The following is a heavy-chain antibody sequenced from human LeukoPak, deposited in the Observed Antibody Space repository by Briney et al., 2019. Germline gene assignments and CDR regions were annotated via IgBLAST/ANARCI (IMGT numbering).Heavy chain of an antibody. CDR2: IIPIFDTA. CDR3: VRDRLRGGMDV. D-gene: IGHD4-17*01. CDR1: GGSFISYA. V-gene: IGHV1-69*13. J-gene: IGHJ6*02. Sequence: SVKVSCKASGGSFISYAINWVRQAPGQGLEWMGGIIPIFDTANYAQKFQGRVTITADESRSTAYMELSSLRYEDTAVYYCVRDRLRGGMDVWGQGTTVTVSS.